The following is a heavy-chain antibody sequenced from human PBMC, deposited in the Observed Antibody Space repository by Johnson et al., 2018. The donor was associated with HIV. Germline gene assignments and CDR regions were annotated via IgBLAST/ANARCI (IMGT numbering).Heavy chain of an antibody. CDR2: IAWDGSSA. V-gene: IGHV3-43D*03. J-gene: IGHJ3*02. D-gene: IGHD4-11*01. CDR1: GFIFNNYA. Sequence: VQLVESGGDVVQPGGSLRLSCAASGFIFNNYAMHWVRQAPGKGLEWVSLIAWDGSSAYYADSVKGRFTIARDNSKNSLYLQMNSLRPEDTALYYCAKDTRMTTVTPSALNIWGQGTMVTVSS. CDR3: AKDTRMTTVTPSALNI.